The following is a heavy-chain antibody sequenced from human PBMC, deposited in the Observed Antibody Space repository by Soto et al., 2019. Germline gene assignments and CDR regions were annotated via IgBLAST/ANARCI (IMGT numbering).Heavy chain of an antibody. V-gene: IGHV4-39*01. CDR3: ARLIAAAGIYYWYFDL. CDR2: IYYSGST. D-gene: IGHD6-13*01. Sequence: QLQLQESGPGLVKPSETLSLTCTVSGGSISSSSYYWGWIRQPPGKGLEWIGSIYYSGSTYYNPSLKSRVTISVDTSNNQFSLKLSSVTAADTAVYYCARLIAAAGIYYWYFDLWGRGTLVTVSS. CDR1: GGSISSSSYY. J-gene: IGHJ2*01.